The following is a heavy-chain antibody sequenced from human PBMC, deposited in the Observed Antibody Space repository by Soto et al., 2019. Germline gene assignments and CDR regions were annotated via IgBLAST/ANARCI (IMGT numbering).Heavy chain of an antibody. V-gene: IGHV1-2*02. J-gene: IGHJ6*02. CDR3: ARDHIVVVPAAIRGYYYYGMDV. CDR2: INPNSGGT. D-gene: IGHD2-2*02. Sequence: GASVKVSCKASGYTFTGYYMHWVRQAPGQGLEWMGWINPNSGGTNYAQKFQGRVTMTRDTSISTAYMELSRLRSDDTAVYYRARDHIVVVPAAIRGYYYYGMDVWGQGTTVTVSS. CDR1: GYTFTGYY.